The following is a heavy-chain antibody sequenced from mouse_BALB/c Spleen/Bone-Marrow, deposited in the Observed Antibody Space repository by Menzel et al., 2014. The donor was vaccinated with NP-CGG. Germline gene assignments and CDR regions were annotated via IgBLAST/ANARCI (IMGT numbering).Heavy chain of an antibody. CDR3: ARSRTGTYFDY. Sequence: VQLQQSGAELAKPGASVKMSCKASGYTFTSYWMHLVKQRPGQGLEWIGYINPSTGYTEYNQKFKDKATLTADKSSSTAYMQLSSLTSEDSAVYYCARSRTGTYFDYWGQGTTLTVSS. D-gene: IGHD4-1*01. V-gene: IGHV1-7*01. J-gene: IGHJ2*01. CDR1: GYTFTSYW. CDR2: INPSTGYT.